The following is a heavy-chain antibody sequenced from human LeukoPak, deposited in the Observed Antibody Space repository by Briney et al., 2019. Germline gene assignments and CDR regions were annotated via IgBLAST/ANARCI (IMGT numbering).Heavy chain of an antibody. J-gene: IGHJ4*02. CDR3: ARAFSYGDYCDY. V-gene: IGHV5-51*01. CDR2: IYPGDSDT. CDR1: GYSFTTYW. Sequence: GESLKISCKAFGYSFTTYWIGWVRQMPGKGLEWMGIIYPGDSDTRYSPSFQGHVTVSADKSINTAYLQWTSLKASGTAMYYCARAFSYGDYCDYWGQGTLVTVSS. D-gene: IGHD4-17*01.